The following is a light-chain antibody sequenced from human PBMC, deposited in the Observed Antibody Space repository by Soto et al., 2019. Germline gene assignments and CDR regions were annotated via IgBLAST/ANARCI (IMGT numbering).Light chain of an antibody. CDR2: DTS. CDR3: QQRSNWPWT. Sequence: EIALAQSPATLSLSPGERATLSCRASQSVSRYLAWYQQKPGQAPRLLIYDTSNRATGIPARFSGSGSGTDFTLTISSLEPEDFEVYYCQQRSNWPWTFGGGTKMEIK. V-gene: IGKV3-11*01. CDR1: QSVSRY. J-gene: IGKJ4*01.